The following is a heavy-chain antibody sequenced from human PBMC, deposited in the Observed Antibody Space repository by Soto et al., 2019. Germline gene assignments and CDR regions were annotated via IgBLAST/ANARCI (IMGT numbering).Heavy chain of an antibody. CDR2: ISNDGSST. J-gene: IGHJ5*02. CDR3: VRDQDSRGYSVFNL. V-gene: IGHV3-74*01. CDR1: GFTLNSLF. D-gene: IGHD3-22*01. Sequence: PGGSLRLSCAASGFTLNSLFMHWVRQAPGKGLMWVSRISNDGSSTTYADSVKGRFTISRDNARNTLYLQLNSLRADDTAVYFCVRDQDSRGYSVFNLWGQGAQVTVSS.